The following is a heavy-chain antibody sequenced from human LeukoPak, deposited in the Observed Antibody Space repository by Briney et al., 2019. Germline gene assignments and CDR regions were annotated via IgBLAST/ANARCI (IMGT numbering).Heavy chain of an antibody. CDR1: GGSISSGGYY. V-gene: IGHV4-31*03. J-gene: IGHJ4*02. D-gene: IGHD2-15*01. Sequence: SQTLSLTCTVSGGSISSGGYYWSWIRQHPGKGLEWIGYIYYSGSTYYNPSLKSRVTISVDTSKNQFSLKLSSVTAADTAVYYCARVCSGGNCYTNFDYWGQGTLVTVSS. CDR2: IYYSGST. CDR3: ARVCSGGNCYTNFDY.